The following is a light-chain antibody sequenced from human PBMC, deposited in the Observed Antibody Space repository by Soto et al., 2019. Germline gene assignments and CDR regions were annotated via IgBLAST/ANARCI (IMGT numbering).Light chain of an antibody. Sequence: EIVLTQSPGTLSLSPGERDTLSCRTSQSVSSSYLAWYQLKPGQAPRLLIYGASSRATGIPDRFSGSGSGTDLTLTISRPEPEDFAVYYCQQYGRSWWTFGQGTKVEIK. CDR1: QSVSSSY. CDR3: QQYGRSWWT. CDR2: GAS. J-gene: IGKJ1*01. V-gene: IGKV3-20*01.